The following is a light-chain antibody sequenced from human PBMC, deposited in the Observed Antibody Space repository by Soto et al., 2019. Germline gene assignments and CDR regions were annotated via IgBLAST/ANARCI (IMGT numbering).Light chain of an antibody. CDR1: SSDVGGYNY. J-gene: IGLJ1*01. V-gene: IGLV2-14*01. Sequence: QSALTQPASVSGSPGQSITISCTGTSSDVGGYNYVSWYQQHPGKAPKLMIFEVSNRPSGVSNRFSGSKSGNTASLTISGLQAEDESDYYCTSYTRSSPYVFGTGTKLPVL. CDR2: EVS. CDR3: TSYTRSSPYV.